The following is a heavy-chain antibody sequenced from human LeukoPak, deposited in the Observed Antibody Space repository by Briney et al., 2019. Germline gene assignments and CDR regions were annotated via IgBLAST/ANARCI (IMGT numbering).Heavy chain of an antibody. J-gene: IGHJ4*02. CDR1: GFIFSDDN. V-gene: IGHV3-11*01. D-gene: IGHD1-26*01. Sequence: GSLRLSCAASGFIFSDDNMNWVRQAPGKGLEWVSYISSSGSTIYYADSVKGRFTISRDNAKNSLYLQMNSLRAEDTAVYYCASSNGFSGSYNFDYWGQGTLVTVSS. CDR2: ISSSGSTI. CDR3: ASSNGFSGSYNFDY.